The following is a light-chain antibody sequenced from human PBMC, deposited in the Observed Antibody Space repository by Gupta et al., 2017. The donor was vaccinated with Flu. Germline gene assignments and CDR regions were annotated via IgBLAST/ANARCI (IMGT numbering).Light chain of an antibody. CDR1: SGRTMDA. CDR3: QTWVPGIIYV. J-gene: IGLJ1*01. CDR2: VNYDGSH. Sequence: QLVLTQSPSASASLGASVKLTCTLNSGRTMDATAWHQHRPERGTRFWMKVNYDGSHMKGDGVPDRFSGSSSGTERSLTISGLQAEDEADYYCQTWVPGIIYVFGTGTKVTVL. V-gene: IGLV4-69*01.